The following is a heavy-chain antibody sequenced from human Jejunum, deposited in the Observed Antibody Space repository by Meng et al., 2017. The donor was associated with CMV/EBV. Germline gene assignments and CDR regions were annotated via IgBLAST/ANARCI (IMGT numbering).Heavy chain of an antibody. CDR1: GVSVRDDIVD. J-gene: IGHJ5*02. D-gene: IGHD5-12*01. CDR2: IYYSGLT. CDR3: TRLVAYRPVGGYLVT. V-gene: IGHV4-39*01. Sequence: GVSVRDDIVDWGWLRQTPGKDREWIASIYYSGLTYFNPSHQRRVTISVETSKTQFMLRLTSVTAAEMGVYYGTRLVAYRPVGGYLVTWGQGTLVTVSS.